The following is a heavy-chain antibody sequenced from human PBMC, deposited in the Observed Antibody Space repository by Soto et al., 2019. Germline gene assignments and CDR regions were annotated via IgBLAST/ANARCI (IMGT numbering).Heavy chain of an antibody. Sequence: EVQLVESGGGLVQPGGSLTLSCAASGFSVSYHWMHWVRLGPGRGLESISRIKTDGTYTDYVDSVKGRFTISRDNAKNMLYLQMDSLRPEDTAVYYCARPKGAAYSAFDVWGQGTVVTVSS. CDR1: GFSVSYHW. J-gene: IGHJ3*01. D-gene: IGHD2-21*01. V-gene: IGHV3-74*01. CDR3: ARPKGAAYSAFDV. CDR2: IKTDGTYT.